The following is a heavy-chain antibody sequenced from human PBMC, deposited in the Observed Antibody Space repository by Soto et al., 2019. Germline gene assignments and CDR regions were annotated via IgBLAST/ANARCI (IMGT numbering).Heavy chain of an antibody. CDR3: ATALGEYYDNGGYHQAYYFDY. V-gene: IGHV4-61*08. J-gene: IGHJ4*02. Sequence: SETLSLTCTVSGGSVRTGDYYWCWIRQSPGKGLGWIGNIYYRGGTNYNPSLKTRPTIPADTSKKQVSLRLSSVTAADTAVYYCATALGEYYDNGGYHQAYYFDYWGQGVLLTVSS. CDR1: GGSVRTGDYY. D-gene: IGHD3-22*01. CDR2: IYYRGGT.